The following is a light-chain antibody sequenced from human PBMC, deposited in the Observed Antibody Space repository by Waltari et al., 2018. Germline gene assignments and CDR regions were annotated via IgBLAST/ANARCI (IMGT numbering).Light chain of an antibody. J-gene: IGKJ4*01. CDR1: QSILTW. V-gene: IGKV1-5*03. CDR2: KGS. Sequence: DIQMTQSPSTLSASVGDRVTITCRASQSILTWLAWYQQKPGKAPRLLMYKGSSLQSGVPSRFSGSGSGTEFTLTISSLQPDDFATYYCQQYNTYSPGPTFGGGTKVEIK. CDR3: QQYNTYSPGPT.